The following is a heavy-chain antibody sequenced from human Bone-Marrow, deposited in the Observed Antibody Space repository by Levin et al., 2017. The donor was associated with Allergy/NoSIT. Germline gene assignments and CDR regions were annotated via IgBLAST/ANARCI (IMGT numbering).Heavy chain of an antibody. CDR1: GFDFSRYA. CDR2: ISYDGRYK. J-gene: IGHJ6*02. Sequence: SCAASGFDFSRYAMYWVRQAPGKGLDWVTVISYDGRYKYFADSVKGRFTISRDNSRNTVFLQMDTLRAEDTAVYYCARDMVSGGYDYFYYGMDVWGQGTTVVVSS. D-gene: IGHD5-12*01. V-gene: IGHV3-30*04. CDR3: ARDMVSGGYDYFYYGMDV.